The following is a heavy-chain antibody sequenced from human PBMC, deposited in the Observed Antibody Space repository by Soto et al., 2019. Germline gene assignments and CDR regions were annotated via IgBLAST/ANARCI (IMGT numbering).Heavy chain of an antibody. CDR2: IKQDGSVK. V-gene: IGHV3-7*04. CDR3: AREFDY. CDR1: GFTFSNSW. J-gene: IGHJ4*02. Sequence: EVQLVESGGGLVQPGGSLRLSCATSGFTFSNSWMSWVRQAPGKGLEWVANIKQDGSVKYYVDSVKGRFTISRDNARNSLYLQMNSRRAEDTAVYYCAREFDYWGQGTLVTVSS.